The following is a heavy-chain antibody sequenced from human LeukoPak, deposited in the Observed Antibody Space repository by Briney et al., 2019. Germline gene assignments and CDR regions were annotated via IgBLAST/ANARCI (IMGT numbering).Heavy chain of an antibody. V-gene: IGHV3-15*01. CDR2: IKSKADGGTT. J-gene: IGHJ4*02. CDR3: TTRYYYGSGSL. Sequence: PGGSLRVSCAASGFTFSNAWMSWVRQAPGKGLEWVGRIKSKADGGTTDYAAPVKGRFTISRDDSKNTLYLQMNSLKTEDTAVYYCTTRYYYGSGSLWGQGTLVTVSS. CDR1: GFTFSNAW. D-gene: IGHD3-10*01.